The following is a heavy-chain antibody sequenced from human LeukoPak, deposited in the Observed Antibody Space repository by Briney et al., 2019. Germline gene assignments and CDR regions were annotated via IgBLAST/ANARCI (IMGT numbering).Heavy chain of an antibody. Sequence: SGPTLVNPTQTLTLTCTFSGFSLTTSGVGVGWIRQPPGKALEWLALIYWDDDKRFSPSLKSRLTITKDTSKNQVVLTMTNMDPVDTATYYCAHRLKDSSGYLPYFDYWGQGTLVTVSS. CDR1: GFSLTTSGVG. CDR2: IYWDDDK. D-gene: IGHD3-22*01. J-gene: IGHJ4*02. V-gene: IGHV2-5*02. CDR3: AHRLKDSSGYLPYFDY.